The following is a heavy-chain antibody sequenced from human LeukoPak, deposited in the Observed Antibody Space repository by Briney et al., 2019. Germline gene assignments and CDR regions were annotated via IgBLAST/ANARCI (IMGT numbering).Heavy chain of an antibody. J-gene: IGHJ4*02. Sequence: GESLRLSCAASGFTFDDYAMHWVRQAPGKGLEWVSGISWNSGSIGYADSVKGRFTISRDNAKNSLYLQMNSLRAEDTALYYCAKGPDAALDYWGQGTLVTVSS. CDR1: GFTFDDYA. D-gene: IGHD6-6*01. CDR3: AKGPDAALDY. V-gene: IGHV3-9*01. CDR2: ISWNSGSI.